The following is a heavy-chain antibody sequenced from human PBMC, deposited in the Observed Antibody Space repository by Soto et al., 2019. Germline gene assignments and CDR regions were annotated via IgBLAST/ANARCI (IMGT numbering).Heavy chain of an antibody. CDR3: ASLYDFWSGFEGLNWFDP. J-gene: IGHJ5*02. V-gene: IGHV3-48*01. D-gene: IGHD3-3*01. CDR1: GFTFSSYS. CDR2: ISSSSSTI. Sequence: EVQLVESGGGLVQPGGSLRLSCAASGFTFSSYSMNWVRQAPGKGLEWVSYISSSSSTIYYADSVKGRFTISRDNAKNSLYLQMNSLRAEDTAVYYCASLYDFWSGFEGLNWFDPWGQGTLVTVSS.